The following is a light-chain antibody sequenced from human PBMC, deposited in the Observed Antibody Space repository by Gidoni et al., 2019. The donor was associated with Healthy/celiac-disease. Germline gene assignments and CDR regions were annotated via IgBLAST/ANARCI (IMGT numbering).Light chain of an antibody. CDR3: QQSYSTPCT. V-gene: IGKV1-39*01. J-gene: IGKJ3*01. Sequence: DIQMTQPPSCLSASVGDRVTINCRASQSISSYLAWYQKKPGKAPELLIYAASSLQSGVPSRFSGSGSGTDFTLTISCLQPEDFATYYCQQSYSTPCTFGPGTKVDIK. CDR2: AAS. CDR1: QSISSY.